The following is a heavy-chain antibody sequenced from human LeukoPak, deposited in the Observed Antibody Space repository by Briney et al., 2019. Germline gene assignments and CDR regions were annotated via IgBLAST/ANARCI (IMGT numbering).Heavy chain of an antibody. CDR1: GFIFNSYW. Sequence: GGSLRLSCAASGFIFNSYWMSWVRQAPGKGLEWVANIRQDGNEKYYVDSVKGRFTISRDNAKSSLYLQMNSLRAEDTAVYYCVKNWDYWGQGSLVTVSS. J-gene: IGHJ4*02. CDR3: VKNWDY. D-gene: IGHD2/OR15-2a*01. V-gene: IGHV3-7*01. CDR2: IRQDGNEK.